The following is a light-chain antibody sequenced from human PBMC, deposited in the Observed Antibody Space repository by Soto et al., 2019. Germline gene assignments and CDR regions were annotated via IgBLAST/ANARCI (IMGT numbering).Light chain of an antibody. CDR3: QVWGSSNDWV. CDR2: DDS. CDR1: NIGSKS. V-gene: IGLV3-21*02. Sequence: SYVLTQPPSVSVAPGQTARISCGGNNIGSKSVQWYRQKPGQAPVVVVYDDSDRPSGIPERFSGSNSGNTATLTISRVEAGDEADYYCQVWGSSNDWVFGGGTKVTVL. J-gene: IGLJ3*02.